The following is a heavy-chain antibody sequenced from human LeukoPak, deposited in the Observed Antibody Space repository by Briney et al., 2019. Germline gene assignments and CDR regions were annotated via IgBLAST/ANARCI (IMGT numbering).Heavy chain of an antibody. CDR1: GGSIRSYY. V-gene: IGHV4-59*12. CDR2: IYYSGST. D-gene: IGHD6-19*01. J-gene: IGHJ4*02. CDR3: ARDLGYSSGWTSGEFDY. Sequence: PSETLSLTCTVSGGSIRSYYWSWIRQPPGKGLEWIGYIYYSGSTNYNPSLKSRVTISVDTSKNQFSLTLSSVTAADTAVYYCARDLGYSSGWTSGEFDYWGQGTLVTVSS.